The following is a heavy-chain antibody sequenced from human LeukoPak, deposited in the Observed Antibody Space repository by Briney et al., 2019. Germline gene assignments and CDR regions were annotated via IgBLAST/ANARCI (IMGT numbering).Heavy chain of an antibody. Sequence: GGSLRLSCAASGFTVSSNYMSWVRQAPGKGPEWVSVIYSGGSTYYADSVKGRFTTSRDNSKNTLSLQMNSLRAEDTAIYYCATYRQVLLPFEAWGQGTLVTVSS. V-gene: IGHV3-66*01. CDR3: ATYRQVLLPFEA. D-gene: IGHD2-8*02. CDR1: GFTVSSNY. CDR2: IYSGGST. J-gene: IGHJ5*02.